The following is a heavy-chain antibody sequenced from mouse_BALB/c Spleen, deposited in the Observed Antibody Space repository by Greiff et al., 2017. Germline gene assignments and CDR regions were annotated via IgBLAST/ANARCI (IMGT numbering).Heavy chain of an antibody. Sequence: VQLQQSGAELVRPGALVKLSCKASGFNIKDYYMHWVKQRPEQGLEWIGWIDPENGNTIYDPKFQGKASITADTSSNTAYLQLSSLTSEDTAVYYCARHYGSSYVAWFAYWGQGTLVTVSA. V-gene: IGHV14-1*02. D-gene: IGHD1-1*01. J-gene: IGHJ3*01. CDR3: ARHYGSSYVAWFAY. CDR2: IDPENGNT. CDR1: GFNIKDYY.